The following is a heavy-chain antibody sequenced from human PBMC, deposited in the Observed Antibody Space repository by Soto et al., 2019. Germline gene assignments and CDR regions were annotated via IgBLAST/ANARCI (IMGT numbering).Heavy chain of an antibody. V-gene: IGHV3-23*01. CDR1: GFTFSSYA. D-gene: IGHD3-22*01. J-gene: IGHJ6*02. CDR3: AKGWATYYYDSSGYSPPGYYYGMDV. CDR2: ISGSGGST. Sequence: GGSLRLSCAASGFTFSSYAMSWVRQAPGKGLEWVSAISGSGGSTYYADSVKGRFTISRDNSKNTLYLQMNSLRAEDTAVYYCAKGWATYYYDSSGYSPPGYYYGMDVWGQGTTVTVSS.